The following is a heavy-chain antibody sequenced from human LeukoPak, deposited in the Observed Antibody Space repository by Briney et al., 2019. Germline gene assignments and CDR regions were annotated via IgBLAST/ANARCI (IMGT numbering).Heavy chain of an antibody. CDR3: ARGQGGYIDY. J-gene: IGHJ4*02. V-gene: IGHV6-1*01. CDR1: GDSVSSNSAA. D-gene: IGHD3-16*01. Sequence: SLTLSLTCAISGDSVSSNSAAWNWIRQSPSRGLEWLGRTYYRSKWYNGYALSVKSRITLIPDTSKSHFSLQLNSVTPEDTAVYYCARGQGGYIDYWGQGTLVTVSS. CDR2: TYYRSKWYN.